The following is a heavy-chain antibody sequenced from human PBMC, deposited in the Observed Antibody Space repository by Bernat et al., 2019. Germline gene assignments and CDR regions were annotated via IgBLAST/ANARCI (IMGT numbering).Heavy chain of an antibody. D-gene: IGHD6-13*01. Sequence: EVQLVESGGCLVQPGGSLRLSCAASGFTFSTYSMNWVRQAPGRGLEWVSYISSSSSTIYYADAVKGRFTISRDNAKNSVYLQMNSLRAEDKAVYYCARAYSSSWYDYWGQGTLVTVSS. CDR3: ARAYSSSWYDY. CDR1: GFTFSTYS. V-gene: IGHV3-48*01. J-gene: IGHJ4*02. CDR2: ISSSSSTI.